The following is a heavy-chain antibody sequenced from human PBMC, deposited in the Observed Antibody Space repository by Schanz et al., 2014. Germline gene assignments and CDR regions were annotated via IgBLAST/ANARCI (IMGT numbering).Heavy chain of an antibody. CDR1: GFTFSAYG. J-gene: IGHJ6*02. Sequence: QVQLVESGGGVVQPGRSLRLSCAASGFTFSAYGMHWVRQAPGKGLEWVAVIWYDGNNKYYADSVKGRFTISRDNSKNTLYVQMNSLRAEDTAVYYCAKDRQNRVNRVGYYYGMDVWGQGTTVTVSS. D-gene: IGHD3-16*01. CDR2: IWYDGNNK. CDR3: AKDRQNRVNRVGYYYGMDV. V-gene: IGHV3-33*06.